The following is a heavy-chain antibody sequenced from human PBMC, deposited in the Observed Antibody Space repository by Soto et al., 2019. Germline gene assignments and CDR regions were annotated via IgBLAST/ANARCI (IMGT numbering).Heavy chain of an antibody. CDR1: GFTFSSYA. D-gene: IGHD2-2*01. CDR3: AKVTSARVFYFGLDV. Sequence: GGSLRLSCTASGFTFSSYAMSWVRQAPGKGLGWVSIISGSAGRTYYADSVKGRFTVSRDNSKNTLYLQVNSLRAEDTAVYYCAKVTSARVFYFGLDVWGQGTTVTVSS. J-gene: IGHJ6*02. CDR2: ISGSAGRT. V-gene: IGHV3-23*01.